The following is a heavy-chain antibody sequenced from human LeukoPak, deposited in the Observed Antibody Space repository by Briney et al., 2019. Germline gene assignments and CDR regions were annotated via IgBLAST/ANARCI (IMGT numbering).Heavy chain of an antibody. D-gene: IGHD3-22*01. J-gene: IGHJ4*02. Sequence: PGGSLRLSCAASGFTFSSYGMSWVRQAPGKGLEWVSAISGSGGSTYYADSVKGRFTISRDNSKNTLYLQMNSLRAEYTAVYYCAKENYYDSSGYWDYFDYWGQGTLVTVSS. CDR1: GFTFSSYG. CDR2: ISGSGGST. V-gene: IGHV3-23*01. CDR3: AKENYYDSSGYWDYFDY.